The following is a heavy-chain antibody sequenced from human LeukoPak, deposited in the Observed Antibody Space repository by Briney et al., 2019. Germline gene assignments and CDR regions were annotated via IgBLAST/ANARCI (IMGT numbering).Heavy chain of an antibody. CDR3: ARSRGIVVVPAAMGPLDY. CDR1: GYTFTSYG. Sequence: GASVKVSCKASGYTFTSYGISWVRQAPGQGLEWMGWISAYNGNTNYAQKLRGRVTMTTGTSTSTAYMELRSLRSDDTAVYYCARSRGIVVVPAAMGPLDYWGQGTLVTVSS. D-gene: IGHD2-2*01. CDR2: ISAYNGNT. V-gene: IGHV1-18*04. J-gene: IGHJ4*02.